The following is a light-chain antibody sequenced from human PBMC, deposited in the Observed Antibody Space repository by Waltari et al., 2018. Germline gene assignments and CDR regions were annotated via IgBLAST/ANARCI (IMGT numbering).Light chain of an antibody. CDR2: DPS. CDR3: QQFNSYPGT. Sequence: IQLTQSPSSLSASVGDSVTSTCRASQRISSALAWYQQKPGKAPKLLIYDPSSLESGVPSRFSGSGSETDFTLTISSLQPEDFATYYCQQFNSYPGTFGQGTKLEIK. V-gene: IGKV1-13*02. CDR1: QRISSA. J-gene: IGKJ2*01.